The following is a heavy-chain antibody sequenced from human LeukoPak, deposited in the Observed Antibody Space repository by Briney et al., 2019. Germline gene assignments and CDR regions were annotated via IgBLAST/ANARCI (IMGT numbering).Heavy chain of an antibody. Sequence: SQTLSLTCAISGDSVSSNSAAWDWIRQSPSRGLEWLGRIYYRSKWYNDYAVSVKSRITINPDTSKNQFSLQLNSVTPEDTAVYYCASGGSYPDWFDPWGQGALVTVSS. V-gene: IGHV6-1*01. CDR1: GDSVSSNSAA. CDR3: ASGGSYPDWFDP. CDR2: IYYRSKWYN. J-gene: IGHJ5*02. D-gene: IGHD1-26*01.